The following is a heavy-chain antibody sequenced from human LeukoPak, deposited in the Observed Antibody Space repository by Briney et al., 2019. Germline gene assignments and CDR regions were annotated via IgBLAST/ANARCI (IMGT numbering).Heavy chain of an antibody. V-gene: IGHV3-48*01. CDR3: ARLVDYHYNYMDV. Sequence: GGSLRLSCAASGFTFSISAMSWVRQAPGKGLQWVSYISSSSTIYYADSVKGRFTISRDNAKNSLYLQMNSLRAEDTAVYYCARLVDYHYNYMDVWGKGTTVTVSS. J-gene: IGHJ6*03. CDR2: ISSSSTI. CDR1: GFTFSISA.